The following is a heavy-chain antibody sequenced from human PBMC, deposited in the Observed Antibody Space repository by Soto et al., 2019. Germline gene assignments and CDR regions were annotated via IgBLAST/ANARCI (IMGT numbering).Heavy chain of an antibody. Sequence: LSLTCSVSGDSISTVDYFWAWIRQPPGQALEYIGYIYKSTTAYYNPSFESRVAISFDTSKSQFSLNVTSVTAADTAVYFCARGRYCLTGRCFPNWFDSWGQGTLVTVSS. CDR3: ARGRYCLTGRCFPNWFDS. CDR2: IYKSTTA. D-gene: IGHD2-15*01. J-gene: IGHJ5*01. CDR1: GDSISTVDYF. V-gene: IGHV4-30-4*01.